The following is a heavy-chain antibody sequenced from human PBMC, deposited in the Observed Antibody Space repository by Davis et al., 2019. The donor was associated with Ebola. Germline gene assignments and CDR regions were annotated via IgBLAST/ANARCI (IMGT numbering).Heavy chain of an antibody. Sequence: GGSLGLSCKGSDNTFTSYWIGWVRQMPGKGLEWMGIIYPGDSDTRYSPSFQGQVTISADKSISTAYLQWSSLKASDTAMYYCARLSTSSYFHGMDVWGQGTTVTVSS. CDR3: ARLSTSSYFHGMDV. CDR2: IYPGDSDT. D-gene: IGHD2-2*01. CDR1: DNTFTSYW. V-gene: IGHV5-51*01. J-gene: IGHJ6*02.